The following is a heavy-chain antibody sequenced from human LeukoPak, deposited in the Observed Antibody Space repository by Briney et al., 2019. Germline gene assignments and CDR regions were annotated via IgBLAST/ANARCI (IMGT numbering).Heavy chain of an antibody. Sequence: GGSLRLSCAASGFTFSSYAMSWVRQAPGKGLEWVSAISGSGGSTYYADSVKGRFTISRDNSKNTLYLQMNSLRAEDTAVYYCARDGLYDSSGLDYWGQGTLVTVSS. CDR2: ISGSGGST. CDR1: GFTFSSYA. J-gene: IGHJ4*02. CDR3: ARDGLYDSSGLDY. V-gene: IGHV3-23*01. D-gene: IGHD3-22*01.